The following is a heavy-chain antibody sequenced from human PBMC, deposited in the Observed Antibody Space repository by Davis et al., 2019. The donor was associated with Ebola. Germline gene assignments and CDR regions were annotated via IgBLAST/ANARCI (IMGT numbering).Heavy chain of an antibody. CDR2: IWYDGSNK. CDR3: ARDLDRYCSSTTCSTGMDV. J-gene: IGHJ6*02. CDR1: GFTFSGYG. V-gene: IGHV3-33*01. D-gene: IGHD2-2*02. Sequence: GESLKISCAASGFTFSGYGMHWVRQAPGKGLEWVAVIWYDGSNKYYADSVKGRFTISRDNSKNTLYLQMDSLRAEDTAVYYCARDLDRYCSSTTCSTGMDVWGQGTTVTVSS.